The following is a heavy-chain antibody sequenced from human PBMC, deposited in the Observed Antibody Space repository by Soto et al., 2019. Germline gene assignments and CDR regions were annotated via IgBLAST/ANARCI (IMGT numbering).Heavy chain of an antibody. CDR2: IYYSGST. D-gene: IGHD4-17*01. J-gene: IGHJ6*02. V-gene: IGHV4-31*03. CDR1: GGSISSGGYY. Sequence: QVQLQESGPGLVKPSQTLSLTCTVSGGSISSGGYYWSWIRQHPGKGLEWIGYIYYSGSTYYNPSPKSRVTISGDTSKNQFSLKLSSVTAADTAVYYCARDTVTTGYYYYGMDVWGQGTTVTVSS. CDR3: ARDTVTTGYYYYGMDV.